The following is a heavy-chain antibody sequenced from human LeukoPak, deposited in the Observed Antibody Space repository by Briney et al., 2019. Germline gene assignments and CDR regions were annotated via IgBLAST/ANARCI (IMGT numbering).Heavy chain of an antibody. V-gene: IGHV1-46*01. J-gene: IGHJ4*02. CDR1: GYTFTSYH. D-gene: IGHD6-13*01. CDR3: ARVGKQQLVRGVVDY. CDR2: INPSGGTT. Sequence: ASVKVSCKASGYTFTSYHMHWVRQAPGQGLEWMGIINPSGGTTNYAQKFRGRVTMTRDMSTSTVYMELSRLRSDDTAVYYCARVGKQQLVRGVVDYWGQGTLVTVSS.